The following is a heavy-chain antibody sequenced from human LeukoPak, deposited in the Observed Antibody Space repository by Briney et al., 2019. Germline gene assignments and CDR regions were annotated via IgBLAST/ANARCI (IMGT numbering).Heavy chain of an antibody. Sequence: TSETLSLTRTVSGGSISSYYWSWIRQPAGKGLEWIGRIYTSGSTNYNPSLKSRVTMSVDTSKNQFSLKLSSVTAADTAVYYCARDFDDSSGYYYRFGDYYYGMDVWGQGTTVTVSS. CDR1: GGSISSYY. CDR3: ARDFDDSSGYYYRFGDYYYGMDV. CDR2: IYTSGST. V-gene: IGHV4-4*07. J-gene: IGHJ6*02. D-gene: IGHD3-22*01.